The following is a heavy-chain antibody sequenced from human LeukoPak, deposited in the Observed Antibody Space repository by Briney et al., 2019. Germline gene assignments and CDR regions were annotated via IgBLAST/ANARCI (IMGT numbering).Heavy chain of an antibody. J-gene: IGHJ4*02. Sequence: SETLSLTCAVAGGSISSGSYYWGWIRQPPGKGLEWIGSIYYSGSTYYNPSLKSRVTISVDTSKNQFSLKLSSVTAADTAVYYCATLIRAVNPNIDYWGQGTLVTVSS. CDR3: ATLIRAVNPNIDY. V-gene: IGHV4-39*01. CDR2: IYYSGST. D-gene: IGHD3-16*01. CDR1: GGSISSGSYY.